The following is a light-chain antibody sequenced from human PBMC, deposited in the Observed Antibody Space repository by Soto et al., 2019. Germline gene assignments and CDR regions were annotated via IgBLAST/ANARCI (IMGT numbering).Light chain of an antibody. CDR1: SSDVGGYNY. CDR2: EVY. CDR3: SAYAGSSTWV. J-gene: IGLJ2*01. Sequence: QSAPTQPPAASGSPGQSVTFSCTGTSSDVGGYNYVSWYQQYPGKAPKLMIYEVYKRHSGVPDRFSGSKSGNTASLTVSGLQREDEADYYCSAYAGSSTWVFGGGTKLTVL. V-gene: IGLV2-8*01.